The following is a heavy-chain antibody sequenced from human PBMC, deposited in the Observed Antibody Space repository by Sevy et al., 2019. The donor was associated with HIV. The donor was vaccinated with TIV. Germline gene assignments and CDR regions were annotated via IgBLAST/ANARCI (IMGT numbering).Heavy chain of an antibody. V-gene: IGHV3-7*01. Sequence: GGSRRLSCAASGFTFSSYWMTWVRQAPGKGLEWVANIKQDMSEKYYADSAKGRFTISRDNARNSLYLQMESLRAEDTAVYYCARAQQVTMLVVIGGLYFDFWGQGTLVTVSS. CDR2: IKQDMSEK. CDR3: ARAQQVTMLVVIGGLYFDF. J-gene: IGHJ4*02. D-gene: IGHD3-22*01. CDR1: GFTFSSYW.